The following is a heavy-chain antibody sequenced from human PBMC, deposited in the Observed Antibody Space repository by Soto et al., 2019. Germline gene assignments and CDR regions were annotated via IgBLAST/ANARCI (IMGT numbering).Heavy chain of an antibody. J-gene: IGHJ4*02. CDR2: SGRGGTT. CDR1: GFTITSYA. V-gene: IGHV3-23*01. Sequence: EVQLLESGGGLVQPGGSLRLSCAASGFTITSYAMSWVRQAPGKGLEWVSASGRGGTTYYADSVRGRFTISRDNSKNMLFLQMNSLRAEDTAIYYCAKKVNSGPGSQYFDYWGQGTLVTVSS. CDR3: AKKVNSGPGSQYFDY. D-gene: IGHD3-10*01.